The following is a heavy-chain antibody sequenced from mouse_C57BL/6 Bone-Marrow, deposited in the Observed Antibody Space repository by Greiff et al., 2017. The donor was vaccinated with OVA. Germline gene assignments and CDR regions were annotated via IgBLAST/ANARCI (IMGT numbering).Heavy chain of an antibody. CDR1: GYTFTSYG. CDR2: IYPRSGNT. Sequence: VHLVESGAELARPGASVQLSCKASGYTFTSYGISWVKQRTGQGLEWIGEIYPRSGNTYYNEKFKGKATLTADKSSSTAYMELRSLTSEDSAVYFCARRGLRLFAYWGQGTLVTVSA. J-gene: IGHJ3*01. CDR3: ARRGLRLFAY. V-gene: IGHV1-81*01. D-gene: IGHD2-4*01.